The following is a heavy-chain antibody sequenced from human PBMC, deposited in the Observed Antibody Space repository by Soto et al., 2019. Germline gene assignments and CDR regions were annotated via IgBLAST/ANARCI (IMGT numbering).Heavy chain of an antibody. D-gene: IGHD6-13*01. V-gene: IGHV3-23*01. Sequence: PGGSLRLSCAASGFPFSSYAMSWARQAPGKGLEWVSAISGNGAETSYAASVRGRFTISRGNSKNTLYLVLNSLRAEDTAVYYCAMGLAAAGPLDYWGQGTLVTSPQ. CDR3: AMGLAAAGPLDY. J-gene: IGHJ4*02. CDR2: ISGNGAET. CDR1: GFPFSSYA.